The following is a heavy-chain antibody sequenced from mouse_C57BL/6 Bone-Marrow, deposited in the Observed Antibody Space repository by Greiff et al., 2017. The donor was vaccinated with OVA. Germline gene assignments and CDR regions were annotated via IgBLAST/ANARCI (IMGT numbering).Heavy chain of an antibody. J-gene: IGHJ2*01. Sequence: VMLVESGGGLVKPGGSLKLSCAASGFTFSSYAMSWVRQTPEKRLEWVATISDGGSYTYYPDNVKGRFTISRDNAKNNLYLQMSHLKSEDTAMYYCARGPSTGTSFDYWGQGTTLTVSS. CDR1: GFTFSSYA. V-gene: IGHV5-4*03. D-gene: IGHD4-1*02. CDR2: ISDGGSYT. CDR3: ARGPSTGTSFDY.